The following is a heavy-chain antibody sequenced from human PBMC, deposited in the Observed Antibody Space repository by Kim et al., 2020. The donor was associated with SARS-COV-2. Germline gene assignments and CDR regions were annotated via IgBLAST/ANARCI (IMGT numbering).Heavy chain of an antibody. Sequence: SETLSLTCTVSSGSISSGDYYWNWIRQPPGKGLEWIGYVYNSGTTYTNPSLKGRITISLDTSRHQFSLHLSSVTAADTAVYYCASSLVLSWFDPWGQGTLVTVSS. V-gene: IGHV4-30-4*01. CDR2: VYNSGTT. J-gene: IGHJ5*02. CDR3: ASSLVLSWFDP. CDR1: SGSISSGDYY.